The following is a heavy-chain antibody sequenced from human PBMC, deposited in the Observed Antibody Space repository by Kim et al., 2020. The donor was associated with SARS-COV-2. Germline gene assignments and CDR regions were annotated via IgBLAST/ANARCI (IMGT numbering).Heavy chain of an antibody. J-gene: IGHJ4*02. CDR1: GFTFSSYG. CDR3: AKGPYGDGSYYFDY. CDR2: IWYDGSNK. Sequence: GGSLRLSCAASGFTFSSYGMHWVRQAPGKGLEWVAVIWYDGSNKYYADSVKGRFTISRDNSKNTLYLQMNSLRAEDTAVYYCAKGPYGDGSYYFDYWGQGTLVTVSS. V-gene: IGHV3-33*06. D-gene: IGHD4-17*01.